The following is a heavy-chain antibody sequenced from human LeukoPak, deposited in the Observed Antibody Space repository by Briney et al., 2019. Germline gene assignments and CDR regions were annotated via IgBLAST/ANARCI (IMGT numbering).Heavy chain of an antibody. D-gene: IGHD3-16*01. CDR3: ARGEKPYDY. CDR1: GYTFTNYV. CDR2: INAYNGNT. Sequence: GASVKVSCKTSGYTFTNYVISWVRQAPGQGLEWMGWINAYNGNTNDAQKFQGRVTMTTDTSTSTAYMELRSLRSDDTAVYYCARGEKPYDYWGQGTLVSVSS. V-gene: IGHV1-18*01. J-gene: IGHJ4*02.